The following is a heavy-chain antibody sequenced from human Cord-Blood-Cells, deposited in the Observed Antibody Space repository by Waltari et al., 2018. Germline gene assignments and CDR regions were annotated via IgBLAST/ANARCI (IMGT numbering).Heavy chain of an antibody. Sequence: QLQLQESGPGLVKPSETLSLTCTVSGGSISSSSYYWGWIRQPPGKGLEWIGSIYYSGRTYNNPSLKSRVTISVDTSKNQFSLKLSSVTAADTAVYYCARLTYDSSGYFIDYWGQGTLVTVSS. V-gene: IGHV4-39*01. J-gene: IGHJ4*02. D-gene: IGHD3-22*01. CDR1: GGSISSSSYY. CDR3: ARLTYDSSGYFIDY. CDR2: IYYSGRT.